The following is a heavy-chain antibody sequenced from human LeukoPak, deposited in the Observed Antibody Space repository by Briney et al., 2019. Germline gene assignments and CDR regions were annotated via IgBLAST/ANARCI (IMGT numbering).Heavy chain of an antibody. CDR3: AKDSRVIVVVIGPNTIDY. J-gene: IGHJ4*02. Sequence: GGSLRLSCAASGFTFSSYAMSWVRQAPGKGLEWVSAISGSGGSTYYADSVKGRFTISRDNSKNTLYLQMNSLRAEDTAVYYSAKDSRVIVVVIGPNTIDYWGQGTLVTVSS. CDR2: ISGSGGST. D-gene: IGHD3-22*01. V-gene: IGHV3-23*01. CDR1: GFTFSSYA.